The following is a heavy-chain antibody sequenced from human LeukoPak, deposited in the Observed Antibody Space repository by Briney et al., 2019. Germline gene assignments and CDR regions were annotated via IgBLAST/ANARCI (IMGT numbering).Heavy chain of an antibody. CDR2: IYPGDSDT. V-gene: IGHV5-51*01. CDR1: GYSFTSYW. CDR3: ARTSRCSGGSCYFGSFLMDV. D-gene: IGHD2-15*01. J-gene: IGHJ6*03. Sequence: GESLKISCKGSGYSFTSYWIGWVRQMPGKGLEWMGIIYPGDSDTRYSPSFQGQVTISADKSISTAYLQWSSLKASDTAMYYCARTSRCSGGSCYFGSFLMDVWGKGTTVTISS.